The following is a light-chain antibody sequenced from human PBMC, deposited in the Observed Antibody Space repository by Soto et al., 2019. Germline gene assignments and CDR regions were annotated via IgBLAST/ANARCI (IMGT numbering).Light chain of an antibody. Sequence: EIVLTRSPGTLSLSPGERATLSCRASQSVSYSYLAWYQQKPGQAPRLLIYGASSRATGIPDRFSGSGSGTGFTLTISRLEPEDFAVYYCQQYGSSPRTFGQGTKVEIK. J-gene: IGKJ1*01. CDR2: GAS. V-gene: IGKV3-20*01. CDR3: QQYGSSPRT. CDR1: QSVSYSY.